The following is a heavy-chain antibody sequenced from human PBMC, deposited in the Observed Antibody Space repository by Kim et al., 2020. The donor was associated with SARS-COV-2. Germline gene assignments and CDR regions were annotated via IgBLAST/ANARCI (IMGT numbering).Heavy chain of an antibody. CDR2: INPSGGST. CDR1: GYTFNSYY. CDR3: ARDSELTMVRGVIITTNRPVDC. D-gene: IGHD3-10*01. V-gene: IGHV1-46*02. J-gene: IGHJ4*02. Sequence: ASVKVSCKASGYTFNSYYMHWVRQAPGQGLEWMGIINPSGGSTSYAQKFQGRVTMTRDTSTSTVYMELSSLRSEDTAVYYCARDSELTMVRGVIITTNRPVDCWGQGTLVTVSS.